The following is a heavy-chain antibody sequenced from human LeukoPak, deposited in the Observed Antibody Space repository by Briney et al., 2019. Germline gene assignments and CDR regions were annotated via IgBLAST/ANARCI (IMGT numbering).Heavy chain of an antibody. CDR1: GCSISTYY. V-gene: IGHV4-38-2*02. CDR3: ARDHGIVVGPAAISGGDAFDI. CDR2: IYHSGST. Sequence: PSETLSLTCAVSGCSISTYYWGWIRQPPGKGLEWIGSIYHSGSTYYNPSLKSRVTISVDTSKNQFSLKLSSVTAADTAVYYCARDHGIVVGPAAISGGDAFDIWGQGTMVTVSS. J-gene: IGHJ3*02. D-gene: IGHD2-2*01.